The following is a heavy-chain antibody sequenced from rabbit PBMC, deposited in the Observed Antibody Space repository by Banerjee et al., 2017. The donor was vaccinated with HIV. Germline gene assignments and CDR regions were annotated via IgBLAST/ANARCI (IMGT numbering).Heavy chain of an antibody. D-gene: IGHD4-1*01. CDR2: IYTGGSGTT. CDR3: ARDLAGVIGWNFNL. Sequence: QEQLVESGGGLVKPGASLTLSCKASGFSFSNKYVMCWVRQAPGKGLEWIACIYTGGSGTTYYASWAKGRFTISKASWTTVTLQMTSLTAADTASYFCARDLAGVIGWNFNLWGQGTLVTVS. J-gene: IGHJ4*01. CDR1: GFSFSNKYV. V-gene: IGHV1S45*01.